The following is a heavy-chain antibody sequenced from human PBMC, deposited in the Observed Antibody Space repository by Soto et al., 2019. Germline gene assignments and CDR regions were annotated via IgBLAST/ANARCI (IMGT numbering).Heavy chain of an antibody. J-gene: IGHJ1*01. D-gene: IGHD4-17*01. V-gene: IGHV5-51*07. CDR2: IYPGDSDT. CDR1: GDRFSSYW. Sequence: GESQKISGKGCGDRFSSYWSGWVHPLPGKGLEWMGIIYPGDSDTRYSPSFQGQVTISADKSISTAYLQWSSLKASDPPMYYCGLTTVETRNDYHPGWAVGGQGTPVPVS. CDR3: GLTTVETRNDYHPGWAV.